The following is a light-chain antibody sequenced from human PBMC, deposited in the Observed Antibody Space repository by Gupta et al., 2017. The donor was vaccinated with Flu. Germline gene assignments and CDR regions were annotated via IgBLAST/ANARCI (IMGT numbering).Light chain of an antibody. CDR1: QSVRNY. CDR3: QQTNNAPRT. CDR2: ASS. J-gene: IGKJ1*01. Sequence: DIQMTQSPSSLSASVGDRVTMTCRASQSVRNYINWYQQKPGKAPKLLIYASSSLQRGVPSRFSGGGFETDFSLTISRLQREDFATYYCQQTNNAPRTFGQGTKVDI. V-gene: IGKV1-39*01.